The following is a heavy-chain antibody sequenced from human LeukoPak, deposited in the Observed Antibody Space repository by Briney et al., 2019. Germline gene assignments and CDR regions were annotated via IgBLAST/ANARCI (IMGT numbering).Heavy chain of an antibody. CDR3: ARGRSAAGTPCDY. Sequence: ASVKVSCKASGYTFTSYYMHWVRQAPGQGLEWMGIINPSGGSTSYAQKLQGRVTMTTDTSTSTAYMELRSLRSDDTAVYYCARGRSAAGTPCDYWGQGTLVTVSS. J-gene: IGHJ4*02. D-gene: IGHD6-13*01. CDR2: INPSGGST. V-gene: IGHV1-46*01. CDR1: GYTFTSYY.